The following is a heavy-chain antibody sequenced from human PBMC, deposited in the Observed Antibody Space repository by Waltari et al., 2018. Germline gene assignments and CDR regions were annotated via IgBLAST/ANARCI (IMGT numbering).Heavy chain of an antibody. Sequence: QVQLVQSGAEVKKPGSSVKVSCKASGGTFSSYAISWVRQAPGQGLEWMGGVIPICGTANYAQKFQGRVTSTADKSTSTAYMELSSLRSEDTAVYYCARRGGIDSSGYFDYWGQGTLVTVSS. CDR1: GGTFSSYA. CDR2: VIPICGTA. CDR3: ARRGGIDSSGYFDY. D-gene: IGHD3-22*01. J-gene: IGHJ4*02. V-gene: IGHV1-69*14.